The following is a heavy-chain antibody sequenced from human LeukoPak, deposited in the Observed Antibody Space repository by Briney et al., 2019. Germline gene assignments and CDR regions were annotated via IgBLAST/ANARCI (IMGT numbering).Heavy chain of an antibody. D-gene: IGHD6-6*01. CDR3: ARWIAARRGYYYYYYMDV. V-gene: IGHV4-34*01. J-gene: IGHJ6*03. CDR1: GGSFSGYY. CDR2: INHSGST. Sequence: PSETLSLTCAVYGGSFSGYYWSWIRQPPGKGLEWIGEINHSGSTNYNPSLKSRVTISVDTSKNQFSLKLSSVTAADTAVYYCARWIAARRGYYYYYYMDVWGKGTTVTVSS.